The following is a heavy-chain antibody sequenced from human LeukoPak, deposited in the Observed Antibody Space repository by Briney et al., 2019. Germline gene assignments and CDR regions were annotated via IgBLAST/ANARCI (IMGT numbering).Heavy chain of an antibody. Sequence: GGSLRLSCAASGFRFSIYAMSWVRQAPGRGLEWVSGISRSGDSTYYAGSAKGRFTISRDNSKNTLYLQMNSLRAEDTAVYYCAKSAGYCSSPSCEIDYWGQGTLATVSS. CDR2: ISRSGDST. D-gene: IGHD2-2*01. CDR3: AKSAGYCSSPSCEIDY. CDR1: GFRFSIYA. J-gene: IGHJ4*02. V-gene: IGHV3-23*01.